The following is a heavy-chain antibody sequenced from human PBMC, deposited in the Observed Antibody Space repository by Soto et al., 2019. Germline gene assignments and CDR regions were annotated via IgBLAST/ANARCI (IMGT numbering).Heavy chain of an antibody. D-gene: IGHD2-8*01. CDR3: AKSLIVLMVYAPDYYYYGMDV. CDR2: ISGSGGST. J-gene: IGHJ6*02. Sequence: PGGSLRLSCAASGFTFSSYAMSWVRQAPGKGLEWVSAISGSGGSTYYADSVKGRFTISRDNSKNTLYLQMNSLRAEDTAVYYCAKSLIVLMVYAPDYYYYGMDVWGQGTTVTVSS. V-gene: IGHV3-23*01. CDR1: GFTFSSYA.